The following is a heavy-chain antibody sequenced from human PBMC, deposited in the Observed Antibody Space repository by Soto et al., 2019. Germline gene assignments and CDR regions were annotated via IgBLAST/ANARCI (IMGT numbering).Heavy chain of an antibody. V-gene: IGHV4-34*01. CDR2: INHSGNT. CDR1: GGSFSGYY. Sequence: QVQLQQWGAGLLKPSETLSLTCAVYGGSFSGYYWSWIRQPPGKGLEWIGEINHSGNTNYNPSLKSRVTISVDTSKNQFSLKLSSVTAADTAVYYCARRALVYYGDYKFDPWGQGTLVTVSS. CDR3: ARRALVYYGDYKFDP. D-gene: IGHD4-17*01. J-gene: IGHJ5*02.